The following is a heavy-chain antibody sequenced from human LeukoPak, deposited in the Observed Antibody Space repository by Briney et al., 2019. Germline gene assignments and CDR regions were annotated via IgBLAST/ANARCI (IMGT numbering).Heavy chain of an antibody. CDR1: GGSFSGYY. J-gene: IGHJ6*02. D-gene: IGHD6-19*01. V-gene: IGHV4-34*01. CDR3: AGGISVYSSGWYYYYGMDV. CDR2: INHSGST. Sequence: SETLSLTCAVYGGSFSGYYWSWIRQPPGKGLEWIGEINHSGSTNYNPSLKSRVTISVDTSKNQFSLKLSSVTAADTAVYYCAGGISVYSSGWYYYYGMDVWGQGTTVTVSS.